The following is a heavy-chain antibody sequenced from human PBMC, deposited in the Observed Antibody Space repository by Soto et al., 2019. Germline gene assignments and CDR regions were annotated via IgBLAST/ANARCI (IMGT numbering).Heavy chain of an antibody. J-gene: IGHJ4*02. CDR3: ARASSSSSAADY. CDR1: GESISSGGYY. D-gene: IGHD6-6*01. V-gene: IGHV4-31*03. Sequence: QVQLQESGPRLVRPSQTLSLTCNVSGESISSGGYYWSWIRHHPGKGLEWIGYIYDSESAYYSPSLKSRVIISMHTSKNHFAMRLSSVTAADTAVYYCARASSSSSAADYWGQGTLVTVSS. CDR2: IYDSESA.